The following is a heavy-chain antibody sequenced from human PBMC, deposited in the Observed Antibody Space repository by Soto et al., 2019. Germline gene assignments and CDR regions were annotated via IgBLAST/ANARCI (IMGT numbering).Heavy chain of an antibody. CDR3: ARVTGRHYYRMDV. V-gene: IGHV4-31*11. CDR1: GGSINRGDFF. Sequence: SETLSLTCVVSGGSINRGDFFWNWIRQHPERGLEWIGYIYYRGGTFYNPSLENRLTISMDNSKNLCSLQLTSVTAADTAVYYCARVTGRHYYRMDVWGQGTTVTVSS. J-gene: IGHJ6*02. CDR2: IYYRGGT.